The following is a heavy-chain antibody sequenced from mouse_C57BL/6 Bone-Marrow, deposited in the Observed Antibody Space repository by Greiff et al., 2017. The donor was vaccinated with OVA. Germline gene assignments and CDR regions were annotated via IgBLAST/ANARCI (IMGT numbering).Heavy chain of an antibody. J-gene: IGHJ2*01. V-gene: IGHV1-64*01. Sequence: QVQLQQSGAELVKPGASVKLSCKASGYTFTSYWMHWVKQRPGQGLEWIGMIHPNSGSTNYNEKFKSKATLTVDKSSSTAYMQLSSLTSEDSAVYYCAREGLWRVDYWGQGTTLTVSS. D-gene: IGHD1-1*02. CDR1: GYTFTSYW. CDR3: AREGLWRVDY. CDR2: IHPNSGST.